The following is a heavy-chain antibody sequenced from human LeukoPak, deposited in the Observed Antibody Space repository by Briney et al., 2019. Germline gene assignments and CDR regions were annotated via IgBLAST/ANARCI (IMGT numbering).Heavy chain of an antibody. CDR1: GFTFSSYA. CDR2: ISYDGSNK. J-gene: IGHJ3*02. CDR3: ARTHRLWAFDI. D-gene: IGHD2-21*01. V-gene: IGHV3-30-3*01. Sequence: GGSLRLSCAASGFTFSSYAMHWVRQAPGKGLEWVAVISYDGSNKYYADSVKGRFTISRDNSKNTLYLQMNSLRAEDTAVYYCARTHRLWAFDIWGQGTMVTVSS.